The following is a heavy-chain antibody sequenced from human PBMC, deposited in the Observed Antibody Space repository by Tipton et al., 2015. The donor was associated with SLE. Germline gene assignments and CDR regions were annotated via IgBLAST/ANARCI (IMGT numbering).Heavy chain of an antibody. D-gene: IGHD1-26*01. J-gene: IGHJ5*02. Sequence: LRLSCAVYGGSFSGYYWSWIRQQPGKGLEWIGEINHSGSTNYNPSLKSRVTISLATSKNQFSLKLSSVTAADTAVYYCAKDPLHSGIYRGWFVPWGQGTLVTVSS. CDR3: AKDPLHSGIYRGWFVP. CDR2: INHSGST. V-gene: IGHV4-34*01. CDR1: GGSFSGYY.